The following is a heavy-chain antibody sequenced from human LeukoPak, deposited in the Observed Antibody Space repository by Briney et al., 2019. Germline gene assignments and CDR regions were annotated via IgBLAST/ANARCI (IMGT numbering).Heavy chain of an antibody. V-gene: IGHV4-39*01. D-gene: IGHD6-19*01. J-gene: IGHJ4*02. CDR1: GGSISSSSYY. CDR3: ARLLGNFKYSSGWYDY. CDR2: IYYSGST. Sequence: SETLSLTCTVSGGSISSSSYYWGWIRQPPGRGLGWIGRIYYSGSTYYNPALKSRVTISVDTSKNQFSLKLSSVTAADTAVYYCARLLGNFKYSSGWYDYSGQGTLVTVSS.